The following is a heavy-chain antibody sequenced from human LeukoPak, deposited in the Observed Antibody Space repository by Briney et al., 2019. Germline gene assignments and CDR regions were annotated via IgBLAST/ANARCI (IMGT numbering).Heavy chain of an antibody. CDR3: ASTRGIVAPEGY. Sequence: GASVKVSCKASGGTFSSYAISWVRQAPGQGLEWMGRIIPILGIANYAQKFQGRVTITADKSTSTAYMELSSLRSEDTAVYYCASTRGIVAPEGYWGQGTLVTVSS. CDR2: IIPILGIA. D-gene: IGHD5-12*01. J-gene: IGHJ4*02. V-gene: IGHV1-69*04. CDR1: GGTFSSYA.